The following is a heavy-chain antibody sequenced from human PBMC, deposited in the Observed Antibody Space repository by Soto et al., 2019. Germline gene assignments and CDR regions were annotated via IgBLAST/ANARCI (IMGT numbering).Heavy chain of an antibody. D-gene: IGHD3-9*01. CDR1: GYIFTVDH. J-gene: IGHJ6*02. Sequence: QVHLVQSGAEVKKPGASVKVSCKASGYIFTVDHIHWVRQAPGRGLEWMGWINPNSGDTEYAQNFQGRVTMTRDTSFNLVYMEMSGLMSDDTAVYYCARDARGTRGFDEMDIWGQGTTVTVSS. CDR2: INPNSGDT. CDR3: ARDARGTRGFDEMDI. V-gene: IGHV1-2*02.